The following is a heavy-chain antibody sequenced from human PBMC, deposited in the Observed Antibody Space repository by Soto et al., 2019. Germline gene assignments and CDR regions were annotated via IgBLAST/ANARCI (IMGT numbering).Heavy chain of an antibody. CDR2: MFYSGLT. CDR3: APLSVSLSGPYGIHV. Sequence: ETLSLTCSVSGYSVTSSDYYWAWIRQPPGKGLEWIGSMFYSGLTYYNPSLKSRVTLSVDTSKNQFSVRLNSVTAADTAVYYCAPLSVSLSGPYGIHVWGQGTTVTVSS. CDR1: GYSVTSSDYY. D-gene: IGHD2-15*01. V-gene: IGHV4-39*01. J-gene: IGHJ6*02.